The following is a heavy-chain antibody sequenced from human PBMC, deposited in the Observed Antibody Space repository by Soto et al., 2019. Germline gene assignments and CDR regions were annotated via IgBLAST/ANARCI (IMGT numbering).Heavy chain of an antibody. CDR3: ARQNSFNSWYSTGDY. J-gene: IGHJ4*02. CDR2: IWYDGSNK. Sequence: GGSLRLSCAASGFTFYSYGMHWVRQAPGKGLEWVAVIWYDGSNKYYADSVKGRFTISRDNSKNTLYLQMNSLRAEDTAVYYCARQNSFNSWYSTGDYWGQGTLVTVSS. D-gene: IGHD6-13*01. CDR1: GFTFYSYG. V-gene: IGHV3-33*01.